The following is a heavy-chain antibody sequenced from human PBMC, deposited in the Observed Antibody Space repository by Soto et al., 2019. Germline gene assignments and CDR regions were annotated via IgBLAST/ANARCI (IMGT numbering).Heavy chain of an antibody. V-gene: IGHV3-23*01. CDR2: ISGSGGST. Sequence: PGGSLRLSCAASGFTFSSYAMSWVRQAPGKGLEWVSAISGSGGSTYYADSVKGRFTISRDNSKNTLYLQMNSLRAEDTAVYYCVKGNWNYGVGWFDPWGQGTLVTVSS. CDR1: GFTFSSYA. CDR3: VKGNWNYGVGWFDP. J-gene: IGHJ5*02. D-gene: IGHD1-7*01.